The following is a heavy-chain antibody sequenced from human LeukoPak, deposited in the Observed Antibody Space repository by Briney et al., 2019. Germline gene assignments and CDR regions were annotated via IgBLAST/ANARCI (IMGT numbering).Heavy chain of an antibody. V-gene: IGHV4-34*01. CDR1: GGSISGFF. CDR2: INHRGST. J-gene: IGHJ4*02. CDR3: ARDTHIVVSAFDY. Sequence: SETLSLTCTVSGGSISGFFWSWIRQPPGKGLEWIGEINHRGSTNYNPSLKSRVTISVDKSKNQFSLKLISVTAADTAVYYCARDTHIVVSAFDYWGQGTLVTVSS. D-gene: IGHD3-22*01.